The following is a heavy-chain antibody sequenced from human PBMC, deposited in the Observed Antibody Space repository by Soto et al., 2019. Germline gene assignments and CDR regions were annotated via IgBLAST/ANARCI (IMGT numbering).Heavy chain of an antibody. V-gene: IGHV4-34*01. CDR3: ARGLTATGPPYFAY. CDR1: GGSFSGYY. Sequence: SSETLSLTCAVYGGSFSGYYCSWIRQPPGKGLEWIGEINPSGITNYSPSLKGRDTISVDTSKNQVSLKLSSMTAADTAVYYCARGLTATGPPYFAYWGQGTLVTVSS. CDR2: INPSGIT. D-gene: IGHD1-1*01. J-gene: IGHJ4*02.